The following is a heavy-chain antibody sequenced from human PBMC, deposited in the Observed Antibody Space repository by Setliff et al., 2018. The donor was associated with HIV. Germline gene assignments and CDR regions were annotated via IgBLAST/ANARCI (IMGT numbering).Heavy chain of an antibody. D-gene: IGHD3-22*01. V-gene: IGHV4-31*03. CDR2: ITQSGST. Sequence: PSEPLSLTCTVSGGSISSVNYYWSWIRQHPGKGLEWIGYITQSGSTYYNPSLKSRATLSLGTSKNQFSLRLSSVTAADTAVYYCARDNVETGGSGYAFDYWGQGALVTVSS. CDR3: ARDNVETGGSGYAFDY. CDR1: GGSISSVNYY. J-gene: IGHJ4*02.